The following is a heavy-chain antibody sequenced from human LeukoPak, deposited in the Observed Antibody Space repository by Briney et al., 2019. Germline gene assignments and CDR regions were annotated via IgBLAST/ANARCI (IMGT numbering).Heavy chain of an antibody. D-gene: IGHD3-22*01. J-gene: IGHJ4*02. CDR1: GYTFNTHG. CDR2: IIPIFGTA. Sequence: SVKVSCRASGYTFNTHGISWVRQAPGQGLEWMGGIIPIFGTANYAQKFQGRVTITTDESTSTAYMELSSLRSEDTAVYYCATTYYYDSSGYYVLDYWGQGTLVTVSS. V-gene: IGHV1-69*05. CDR3: ATTYYYDSSGYYVLDY.